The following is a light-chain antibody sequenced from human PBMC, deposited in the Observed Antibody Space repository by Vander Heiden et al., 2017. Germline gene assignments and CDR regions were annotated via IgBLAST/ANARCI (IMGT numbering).Light chain of an antibody. Sequence: SYELTQPPSVSVSPGQTASITCPGDTLGDKYACWYPQKPGQSPVLVIYQENKRPSGIPERFSGSNSGNTATLTISETQAMDEADYYCQAWDSTTVVFGGGTKLTVL. CDR1: TLGDKY. CDR2: QEN. CDR3: QAWDSTTVV. V-gene: IGLV3-1*01. J-gene: IGLJ2*01.